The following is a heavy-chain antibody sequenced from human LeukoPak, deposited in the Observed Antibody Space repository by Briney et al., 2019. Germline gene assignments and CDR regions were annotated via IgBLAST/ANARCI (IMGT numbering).Heavy chain of an antibody. V-gene: IGHV1-69*13. CDR3: AGQKDPRPIDY. CDR1: GGTFSSYA. Sequence: SVKVSCKASGGTFSSYAISWVRQAPGQGLEWMGGIIPIFGTANYAQKFQGRVTITADESTSTAYMELSELRSDDTAVYYCAGQKDPRPIDYWGQGTLITVSS. J-gene: IGHJ4*02. CDR2: IIPIFGTA.